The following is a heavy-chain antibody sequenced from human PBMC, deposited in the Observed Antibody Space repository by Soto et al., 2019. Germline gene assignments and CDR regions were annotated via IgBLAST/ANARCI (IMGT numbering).Heavy chain of an antibody. D-gene: IGHD2-15*01. Sequence: PSETLSLTCAVYGGSFSGYYWNWIRQPPGKGLEWIGEINHSGSTNCNPSLKSRVTFSVDTSKNQFSLNLSTVTVADTAVYYCAREVGGGFYGVDAWGQGTTVSVSS. CDR1: GGSFSGYY. V-gene: IGHV4-34*01. CDR2: INHSGST. J-gene: IGHJ6*02. CDR3: AREVGGGFYGVDA.